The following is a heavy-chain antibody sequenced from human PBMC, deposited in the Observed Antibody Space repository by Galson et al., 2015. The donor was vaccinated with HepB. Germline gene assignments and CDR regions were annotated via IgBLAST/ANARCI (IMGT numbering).Heavy chain of an antibody. CDR2: INPSGGST. V-gene: IGHV1-46*03. D-gene: IGHD3-3*01. CDR3: ASTHYDFWSGYYH. CDR1: GYTFTSYY. J-gene: IGHJ5*02. Sequence: SVKVSCKASGYTFTSYYMHWVRQAPGQGLEWKGIINPSGGSTSYAQKFQGRVTMTRDTSTSTVYMELSSLRSEDTAVYYCASTHYDFWSGYYHWGQGTLVTVSS.